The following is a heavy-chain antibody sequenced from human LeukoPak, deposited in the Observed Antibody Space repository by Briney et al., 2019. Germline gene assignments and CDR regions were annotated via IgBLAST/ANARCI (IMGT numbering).Heavy chain of an antibody. J-gene: IGHJ5*02. D-gene: IGHD5-12*01. CDR2: INHSGST. CDR1: GGSFSGYY. Sequence: SETLSLTCAVYGGSFSGYYWSWIRQPPGQGLEWIGEINHSGSTNYNPSLKSRVTISVDTSKNQFSLKLSSVTAADTAVYYCARGYSGYDSSWFDPWGQGTLVTVSS. CDR3: ARGYSGYDSSWFDP. V-gene: IGHV4-34*01.